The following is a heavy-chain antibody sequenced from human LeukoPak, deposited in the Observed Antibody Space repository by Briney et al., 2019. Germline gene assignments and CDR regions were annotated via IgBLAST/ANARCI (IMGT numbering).Heavy chain of an antibody. Sequence: GGSLRLSCAASGFTFSSYSMNWVRQAPGKGLEWVSSISSSSSYIYYADSVKGRFTISRDNAKNSMYLQMNSLRAEDTAVYYCARDWGIAVAIDYWGQGTLVTVSS. V-gene: IGHV3-21*01. CDR2: ISSSSSYI. J-gene: IGHJ4*02. CDR3: ARDWGIAVAIDY. CDR1: GFTFSSYS. D-gene: IGHD6-19*01.